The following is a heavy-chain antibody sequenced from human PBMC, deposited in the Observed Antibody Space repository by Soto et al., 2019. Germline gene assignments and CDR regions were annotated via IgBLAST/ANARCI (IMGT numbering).Heavy chain of an antibody. CDR3: ARAGGRYAITAYDV. Sequence: QVQLQESGPGLVKPSETLSLICAGSGVSINSYYWSWIRQPPGKAQEWIGYLYYSGTTNYNPSLKSRVTISVDTSKNQFSLRLSSVTSADTAVYYCARAGGRYAITAYDVWGPGTLVTVSS. J-gene: IGHJ3*01. D-gene: IGHD1-26*01. CDR2: LYYSGTT. V-gene: IGHV4-59*01. CDR1: GVSINSYY.